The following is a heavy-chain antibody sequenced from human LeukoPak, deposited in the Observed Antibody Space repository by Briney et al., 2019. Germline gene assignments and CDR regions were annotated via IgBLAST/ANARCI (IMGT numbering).Heavy chain of an antibody. CDR3: ARGGTLVQGVTILYGMDV. CDR1: GGTFSSYA. CDR2: MNPNSGNT. Sequence: ASVKVSCKASGGTFSSYAINWVRQATGQGLEWMGWMNPNSGNTNYAQKFQGRLTMTRDTSISTAYMELSSLRSEDTAVYYCARGGTLVQGVTILYGMDVWGQGTTVTVSS. D-gene: IGHD3-10*01. V-gene: IGHV1-8*02. J-gene: IGHJ6*02.